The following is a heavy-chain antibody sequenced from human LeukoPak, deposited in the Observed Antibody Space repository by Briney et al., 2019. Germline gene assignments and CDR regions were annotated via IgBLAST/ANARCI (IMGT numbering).Heavy chain of an antibody. J-gene: IGHJ6*03. D-gene: IGHD3-3*01. CDR3: ARLRRDTYYDFWSGYYGASYMDV. V-gene: IGHV5-51*01. CDR1: GYSFTSYW. CDR2: IYPGDSDT. Sequence: GESLKISCKGSGYSFTSYWIGWVRQMPGKGLEWMGIIYPGDSDTRYSPSFQGQVTISADKSISTAYLQWSSLKASDTAMYYCARLRRDTYYDFWSGYYGASYMDVWGKGTTVTVSS.